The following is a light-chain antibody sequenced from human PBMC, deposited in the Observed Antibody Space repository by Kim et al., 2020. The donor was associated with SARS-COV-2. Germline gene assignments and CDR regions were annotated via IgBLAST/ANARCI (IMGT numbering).Light chain of an antibody. CDR1: KLGDKY. CDR3: QAWDSSTVV. CDR2: QDS. J-gene: IGLJ2*01. V-gene: IGLV3-1*01. Sequence: YELTQPPSVSMSPGQTASITCSGVKLGDKYACWYQQKPGQSPVLVIYQDSKRPSGIPERFSGSNSGNTATLTISGTQAMDEADYYCQAWDSSTVVFGGGTQLTVL.